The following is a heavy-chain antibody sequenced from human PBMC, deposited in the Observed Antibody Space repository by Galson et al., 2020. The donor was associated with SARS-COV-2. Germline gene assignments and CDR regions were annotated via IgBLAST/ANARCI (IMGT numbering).Heavy chain of an antibody. CDR1: GFTFRENW. Sequence: PGGSLRLSCAASGFTFRENWMSWVRQAPGKGLEWVANIKQDGSETYYVDSVKGRFTVSSDNAKNSLYLQMNSLRAEDTAVYYCARDQDGYNDFWGQGTLGTVSS. CDR3: ARDQDGYNDF. CDR2: IKQDGSET. D-gene: IGHD1-1*01. V-gene: IGHV3-7*01. J-gene: IGHJ4*02.